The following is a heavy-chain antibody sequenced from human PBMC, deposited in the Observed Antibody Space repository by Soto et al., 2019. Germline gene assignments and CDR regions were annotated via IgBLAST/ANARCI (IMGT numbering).Heavy chain of an antibody. CDR1: GFTFSSYA. CDR3: AKDFGAYGVVSSRARAEYFQL. Sequence: EVQLLESGGGLVQPGGSLRLSCAASGFTFSSYAMSWVRQAPGKGLEWVSAISGSGGSTYYADSVKGRFTISRDNSKNTLYLQMNSLRAEDTAVYYCAKDFGAYGVVSSRARAEYFQLWGQGTLVTVSS. D-gene: IGHD4-17*01. J-gene: IGHJ1*01. CDR2: ISGSGGST. V-gene: IGHV3-23*01.